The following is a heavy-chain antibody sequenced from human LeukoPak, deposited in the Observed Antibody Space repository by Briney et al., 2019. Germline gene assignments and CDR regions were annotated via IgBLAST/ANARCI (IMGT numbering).Heavy chain of an antibody. CDR3: ARVLPGYYFDY. D-gene: IGHD5-18*01. CDR2: IKQDGSEK. J-gene: IGHJ4*02. V-gene: IGHV3-7*03. CDR1: GFTFSSYW. Sequence: GGSLRLSCAASGFTFSSYWMSWVRQAPGKGLEWVANIKQDGSEKYYVDSVKGRLTISRDNAKNSLYLQMNSLRAEDTAVYYCARVLPGYYFDYWGQGTLVTVSS.